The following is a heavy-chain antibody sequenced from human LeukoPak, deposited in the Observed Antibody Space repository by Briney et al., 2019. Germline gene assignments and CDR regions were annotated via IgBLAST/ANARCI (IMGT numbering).Heavy chain of an antibody. CDR2: IWYDGSNK. CDR3: ARVGSSGWARLGAFDI. D-gene: IGHD6-19*01. V-gene: IGHV3-33*08. J-gene: IGHJ3*02. CDR1: GFTFSSYG. Sequence: GGSLRLSCAASGFTFSSYGMHWVRQAPGKGLEWVAVIWYDGSNKYYADSVKGRFTISRDNSKNTLYLQMNSLRAEDTAVYYCARVGSSGWARLGAFDIWGQGTMVTVSS.